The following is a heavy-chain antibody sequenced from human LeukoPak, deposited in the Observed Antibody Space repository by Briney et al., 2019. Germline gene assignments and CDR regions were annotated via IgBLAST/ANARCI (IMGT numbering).Heavy chain of an antibody. D-gene: IGHD5-18*01. CDR2: IIPILGIA. CDR1: GGTFSSYA. J-gene: IGHJ4*02. CDR3: ARARGVDTILPGGFDY. Sequence: GSSVKVSCKASGGTFSSYAISWVRQAPGQGLEWMGRIIPILGIANYAQKFQGRVTITADKSTSTAYMELSSLRSEDTAVYYCARARGVDTILPGGFDYWGQGTLVTVSS. V-gene: IGHV1-69*04.